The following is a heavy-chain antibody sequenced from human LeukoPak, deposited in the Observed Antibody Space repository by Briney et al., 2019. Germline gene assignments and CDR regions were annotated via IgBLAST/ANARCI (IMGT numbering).Heavy chain of an antibody. CDR1: GFTFSDYY. CDR3: ASEVSATAGGMDV. CDR2: ISSSGTTI. J-gene: IGHJ6*02. V-gene: IGHV3-11*01. Sequence: GGSLRLSCAASGFTFSDYYMSWIRQAPGKGLEWVSYISSSGTTIYYADSVKGRFTISRDNVKNSLYLQMNSLRAEDTAVYFCASEVSATAGGMDVWGQGTTVTVSS. D-gene: IGHD6-13*01.